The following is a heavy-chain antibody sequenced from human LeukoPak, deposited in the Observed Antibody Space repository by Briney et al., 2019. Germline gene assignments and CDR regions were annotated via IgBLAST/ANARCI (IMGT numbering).Heavy chain of an antibody. D-gene: IGHD5-24*01. CDR1: GGSISSSSYY. CDR3: SVEMATIHPPGLNWFDP. CDR2: MYYSGRT. V-gene: IGHV4-39*07. J-gene: IGHJ5*02. Sequence: SETLSLTCTVAGGSISSSSYYWGWIRQPPGKGLEWIGSMYYSGRTYYNPSLKSRVTISVDTSKNQSSLKLSSVTAADTAVYYCSVEMATIHPPGLNWFDPWGQGTLVTVSS.